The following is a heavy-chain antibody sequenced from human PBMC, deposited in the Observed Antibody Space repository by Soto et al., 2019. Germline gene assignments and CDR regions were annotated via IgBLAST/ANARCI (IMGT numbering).Heavy chain of an antibody. J-gene: IGHJ5*02. CDR2: IYYSGST. D-gene: IGHD3-10*01. CDR3: ARYITMVRGVPFDP. CDR1: GGSISSYY. Sequence: PSETLSLTCTVSGGSISSYYWSWIRQPPGKGLEWIGYIYYSGSTNYNPSLKSRVTISVDTSKNQFSLKLSSVTAADTAVYYCARYITMVRGVPFDPWGQGTLVPVSS. V-gene: IGHV4-59*08.